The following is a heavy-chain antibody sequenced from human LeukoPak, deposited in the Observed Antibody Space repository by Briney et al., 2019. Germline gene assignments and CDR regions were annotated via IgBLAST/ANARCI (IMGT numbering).Heavy chain of an antibody. CDR1: GGSFSGYY. J-gene: IGHJ4*02. CDR3: ARGGGSSGYYFDY. Sequence: SETLSLTCADYGGSFSGYYWSWIRQPPGKGLEWIGEINHSGSTNYNPSLKSRVTISVDTSKNQFSLKLTSVTAADTAVYYCARGGGSSGYYFDYWGQGTLVTVSS. CDR2: INHSGST. D-gene: IGHD6-19*01. V-gene: IGHV4-34*01.